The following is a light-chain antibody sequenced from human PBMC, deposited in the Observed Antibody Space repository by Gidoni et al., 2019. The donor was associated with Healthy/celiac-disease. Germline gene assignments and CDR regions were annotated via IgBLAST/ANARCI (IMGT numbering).Light chain of an antibody. J-gene: IGKJ1*01. CDR2: AAS. V-gene: IGKV1-39*01. Sequence: DIQMTQSPSSLSASVGDRVTIPCRASQLISSYLNWYQQKPGKAPKLLIYAASSLQSGVPARFSGSGSGTNFTLTISSLQPEDFATYYCQQCYSTPRAFGQXTKVEIK. CDR3: QQCYSTPRA. CDR1: QLISSY.